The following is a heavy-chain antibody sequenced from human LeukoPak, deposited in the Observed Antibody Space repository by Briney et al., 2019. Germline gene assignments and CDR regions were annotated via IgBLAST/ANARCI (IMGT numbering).Heavy chain of an antibody. CDR2: INHSGST. J-gene: IGHJ5*02. CDR1: GGSFSGYY. CDR3: ARGFPIFGVALNWFDP. D-gene: IGHD3-3*01. V-gene: IGHV4-34*01. Sequence: PSETLSLTCAVYGGSFSGYYWSWIRQPPGKGLEWIGEINHSGSTNYNPSLKSRVTISVDTFKNQFSLKLSSVTAADTAVYYCARGFPIFGVALNWFDPWGQGTLVTVSS.